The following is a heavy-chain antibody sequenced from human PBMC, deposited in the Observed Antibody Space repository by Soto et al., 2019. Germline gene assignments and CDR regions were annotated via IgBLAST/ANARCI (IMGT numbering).Heavy chain of an antibody. D-gene: IGHD6-13*01. V-gene: IGHV2-5*02. CDR1: GFSLNTSGVS. CDR3: AHRSIAALGTTWDY. Sequence: QITLKESGPTLVKPTQTLTLTCTFSGFSLNTSGVSVGWIRQPPGKALEWLALIFWDDDQRYSPSLKSRLTITKDTSKNQVVLTMTNMDPVDTATYYCAHRSIAALGTTWDYWGQGTLVTVSS. J-gene: IGHJ4*02. CDR2: IFWDDDQ.